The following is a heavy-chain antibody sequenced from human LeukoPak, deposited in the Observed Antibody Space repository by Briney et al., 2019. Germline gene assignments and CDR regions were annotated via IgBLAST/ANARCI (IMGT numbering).Heavy chain of an antibody. V-gene: IGHV4-59*01. Sequence: SETLSLTCTVSGGSISRYYWSWIRQPPGKGLEWIGYIYHSGSTNYNPSLKSRVTISVDTSKNQFPLKLSSVTAADTAVYYCARDFYYYDSSGSLWYFDLWGRGTLVTVSS. CDR2: IYHSGST. J-gene: IGHJ2*01. CDR1: GGSISRYY. CDR3: ARDFYYYDSSGSLWYFDL. D-gene: IGHD3-22*01.